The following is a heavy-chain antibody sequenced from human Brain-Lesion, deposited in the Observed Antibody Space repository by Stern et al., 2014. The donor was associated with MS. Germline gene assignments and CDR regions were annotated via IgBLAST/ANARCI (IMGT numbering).Heavy chain of an antibody. CDR1: GGSISSGGYY. J-gene: IGHJ6*02. CDR2: IFTSGRP. V-gene: IGHV4-61*02. Sequence: QVQLQQSGPGLVNPSPTLSLSCTVSGGSISSGGYYWSWIRQPAGQGLEWIGRIFTSGRPSYNPSPTSLATISIDPPKNQFSPTLNSRTAADTAVYYCARGRVVPGFQYYATDVWGQGTTVIVSS. CDR3: ARGRVVPGFQYYATDV. D-gene: IGHD2-2*01.